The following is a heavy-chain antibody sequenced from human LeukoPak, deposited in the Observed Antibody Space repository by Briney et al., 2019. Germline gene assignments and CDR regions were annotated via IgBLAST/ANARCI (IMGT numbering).Heavy chain of an antibody. CDR2: IIPIFGTA. CDR3: ASSPFTDYSTNYYYYYMDV. CDR1: GYTFTSYA. V-gene: IGHV1-69*05. Sequence: SVKVSCKASGYTFTSYAISWVRQAPGQGLEWMGRIIPIFGTANYAQKFQGRVTITTDESPSTAYMELSSLRSEDTAVYYCASSPFTDYSTNYYYYYMDVWGKGTTVTVSS. J-gene: IGHJ6*03. D-gene: IGHD4-11*01.